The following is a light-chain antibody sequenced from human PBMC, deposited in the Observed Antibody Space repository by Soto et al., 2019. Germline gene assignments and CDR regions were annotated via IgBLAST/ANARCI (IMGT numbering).Light chain of an antibody. CDR2: GAS. Sequence: EIVLTQSPGTLSLPPGERATLSCRASQSVSSTYLAWYQQRPGQAPRLLIYGASSRATGIPDRFSGSGSGTDFTLTISRLEPEDFAVYYGQQYNNWPRTFGQGTKVEIK. CDR3: QQYNNWPRT. V-gene: IGKV3-20*01. J-gene: IGKJ1*01. CDR1: QSVSSTY.